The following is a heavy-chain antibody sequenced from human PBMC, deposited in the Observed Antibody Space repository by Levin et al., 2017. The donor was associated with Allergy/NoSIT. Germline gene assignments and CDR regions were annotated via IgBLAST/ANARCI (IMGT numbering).Heavy chain of an antibody. V-gene: IGHV4-61*01. CDR3: ASDRTGGLPGYGSGN. CDR2: IYYSGST. CDR1: GGSVSSGSYY. J-gene: IGHJ4*02. D-gene: IGHD3-10*01. Sequence: SETLSLTCTVSGGSVSSGSYYWSWIRQPPGKGLEWIGYIYYSGSTNYNPSLKSRVTISVDTSKNQFSLKLSSVTAADTAVYYCASDRTGGLPGYGSGNWGQGTLVTVSS.